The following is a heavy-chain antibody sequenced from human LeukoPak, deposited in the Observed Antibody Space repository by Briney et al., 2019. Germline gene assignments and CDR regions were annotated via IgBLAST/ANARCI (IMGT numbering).Heavy chain of an antibody. Sequence: SGGSLRLSCAASGFTFDDYGMSWVRQVPGKGLEWVSGINWNGGSTGYADSVKGRFTISRDNAKNSLYLQMNSLRAEDSALYYCARGRHTFIAVDYFDYWGLGTLVTVSS. CDR3: ARGRHTFIAVDYFDY. D-gene: IGHD6-19*01. V-gene: IGHV3-20*04. J-gene: IGHJ4*02. CDR2: INWNGGST. CDR1: GFTFDDYG.